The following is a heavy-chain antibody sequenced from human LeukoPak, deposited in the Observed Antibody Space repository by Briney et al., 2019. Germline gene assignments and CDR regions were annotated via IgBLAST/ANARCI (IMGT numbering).Heavy chain of an antibody. D-gene: IGHD1-26*01. CDR2: ISYDGSNK. Sequence: GGSLRLSCAASGFTFSSYAMHWVRQAPGKGLEWVAVISYDGSNKYYADAVKGRFTISRDNSKNTLYLQMNSLRAEDTAVYSCAREWEKGATTNWGQGTLVTVSS. J-gene: IGHJ4*02. CDR1: GFTFSSYA. CDR3: AREWEKGATTN. V-gene: IGHV3-30-3*01.